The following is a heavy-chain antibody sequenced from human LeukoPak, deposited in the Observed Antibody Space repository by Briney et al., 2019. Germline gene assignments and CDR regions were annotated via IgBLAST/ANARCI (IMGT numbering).Heavy chain of an antibody. CDR1: GDSMYSNNYY. Sequence: SETLSLTCTVSGDSMYSNNYYWGWVRQSPGKGLDWIGSVYSSGISYYEPSFQSRVTISIDTSKRQFSLKLTSVTAADTAVYYCARSVLDTAAAGLEYWGQGTLVTVSS. CDR2: VYSSGIS. J-gene: IGHJ4*02. CDR3: ARSVLDTAAAGLEY. V-gene: IGHV4-39*01. D-gene: IGHD5-18*01.